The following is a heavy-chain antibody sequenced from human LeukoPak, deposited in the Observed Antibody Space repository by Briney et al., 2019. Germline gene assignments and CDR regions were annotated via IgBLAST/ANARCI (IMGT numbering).Heavy chain of an antibody. D-gene: IGHD6-13*01. Sequence: SVKVSCKASGYTFTGYYMHWVRQAPGQGLEWMGGIIPIFGTANYAQKFQGRVTITTDESTSTAYMELSSLRSEDTAVYYCARAGSSWYLNWFDPWGQGTLVTVSS. V-gene: IGHV1-69*05. CDR2: IIPIFGTA. CDR3: ARAGSSWYLNWFDP. CDR1: GYTFTGYY. J-gene: IGHJ5*02.